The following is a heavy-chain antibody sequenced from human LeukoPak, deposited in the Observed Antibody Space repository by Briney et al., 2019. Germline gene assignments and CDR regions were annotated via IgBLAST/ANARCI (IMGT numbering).Heavy chain of an antibody. CDR2: IYSGGST. V-gene: IGHV3-53*01. CDR3: ARTGYGSGHYYYYGMDV. CDR1: GFTFRNAW. D-gene: IGHD3-10*01. Sequence: GGSLRLSCAASGFTFRNAWMNWVRQAPGKGLEWVSVIYSGGSTYYADSVKGRFAISRDNSKNTLFLQMNSLRAEDTAVYYCARTGYGSGHYYYYGMDVWGQGTTVTVSS. J-gene: IGHJ6*02.